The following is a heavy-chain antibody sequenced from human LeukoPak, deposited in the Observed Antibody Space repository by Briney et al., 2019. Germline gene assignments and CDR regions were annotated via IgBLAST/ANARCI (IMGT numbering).Heavy chain of an antibody. CDR3: ARDSGSYPNGGWFDP. CDR2: ISYDGSNK. CDR1: GFTFSSYA. Sequence: GGSLRLSCAASGFTFSSYAMHWVRQAPGKGLEWVAVISYDGSNKYYADSVKGRFTISRDNSKNTLYLQMNSLRSEDTAVYYCARDSGSYPNGGWFDPWGQGTLVTVSS. V-gene: IGHV3-30-3*01. D-gene: IGHD1-26*01. J-gene: IGHJ5*02.